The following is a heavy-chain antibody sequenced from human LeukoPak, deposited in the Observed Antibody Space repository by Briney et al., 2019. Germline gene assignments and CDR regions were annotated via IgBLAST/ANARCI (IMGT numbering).Heavy chain of an antibody. CDR3: ARRGGYCSSTSCYGGYFDY. Sequence: GGSLRLSCAASGFTFSSYAMHWVRQAPGKGLEWVAVISYDVSNKYYADSVKGRFTISRDNSKNTLYLEMNSLRAEDTAVYYCARRGGYCSSTSCYGGYFDYWGQGTLVTVSS. CDR2: ISYDVSNK. D-gene: IGHD2-2*01. J-gene: IGHJ4*02. V-gene: IGHV3-30*04. CDR1: GFTFSSYA.